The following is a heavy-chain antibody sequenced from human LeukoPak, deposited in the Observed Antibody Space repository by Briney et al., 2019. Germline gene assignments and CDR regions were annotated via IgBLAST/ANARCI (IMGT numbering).Heavy chain of an antibody. J-gene: IGHJ4*02. V-gene: IGHV4-61*01. CDR3: ARDSLYYFDY. CDR1: GGSISSTNYY. Sequence: PSETLSLTCSASGGSISSTNYYWSWIRQPPGKGLEWIGYIYYSGSTNYNPSLKSRVTISVDTSKNQFSLKLSSVTAADTAVYYCARDSLYYFDYWGQGTLVTVSS. CDR2: IYYSGST.